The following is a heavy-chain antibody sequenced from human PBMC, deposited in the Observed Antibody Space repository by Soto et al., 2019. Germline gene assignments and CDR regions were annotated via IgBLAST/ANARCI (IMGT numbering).Heavy chain of an antibody. CDR2: IIPIFGTA. CDR3: ARDPSSSSPGYYYYYGMDV. Sequence: QVQLVQSGAEVKKPGSSVKVSCKASGGTFSSYAISWVRQAPGQGLEWMGGIIPIFGTANYAQKFQGRVTITADESTSTAYMELSSLRSEDTAVYYCARDPSSSSPGYYYYYGMDVWGQGTTVTVSS. J-gene: IGHJ6*02. V-gene: IGHV1-69*01. D-gene: IGHD6-6*01. CDR1: GGTFSSYA.